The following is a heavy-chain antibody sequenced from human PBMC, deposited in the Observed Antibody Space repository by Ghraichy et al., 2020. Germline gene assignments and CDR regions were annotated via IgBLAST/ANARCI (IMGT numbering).Heavy chain of an antibody. J-gene: IGHJ6*02. Sequence: GGSLRLSCAASGFTVSSKYMAWVRQAPGKGLEWVSVIYDGGTTYYIDSVKGRFTISRDNFRNTLYLQMNSLTDEDAAVYYCARRLYGITPAYYYGMDVWGQGTTVTVSS. D-gene: IGHD3-16*01. CDR3: ARRLYGITPAYYYGMDV. CDR2: IYDGGTT. V-gene: IGHV3-66*04. CDR1: GFTVSSKY.